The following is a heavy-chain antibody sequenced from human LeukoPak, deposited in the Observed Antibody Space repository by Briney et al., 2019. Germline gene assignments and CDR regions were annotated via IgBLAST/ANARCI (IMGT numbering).Heavy chain of an antibody. J-gene: IGHJ6*02. Sequence: SETLSLTCAVYGGSFSGYYWSWIRQPPGKGLEWIGEINHSGSTNYNPSLKSRVTISVDTSKIQFSLKLSSVTAADTAVYYCARGKPPSRFDYYYGMDVWGQGTTVTVSS. CDR3: ARGKPPSRFDYYYGMDV. CDR2: INHSGST. CDR1: GGSFSGYY. V-gene: IGHV4-34*01. D-gene: IGHD3-10*01.